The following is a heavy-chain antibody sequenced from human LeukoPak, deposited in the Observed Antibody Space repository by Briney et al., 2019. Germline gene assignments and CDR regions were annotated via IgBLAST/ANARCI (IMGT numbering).Heavy chain of an antibody. J-gene: IGHJ4*02. CDR1: GFTFSSFV. D-gene: IGHD3-22*01. V-gene: IGHV3-23*01. Sequence: PGGSLRLSCAASGFTFSSFVMTWVRQAPGKGLEWVSAISGSGGDTYYTDSVKGRFTVSSDNAKNTLYLQMNSLRAEDTALYYCAKDTLLLLYWGQGALVTVSS. CDR2: ISGSGGDT. CDR3: AKDTLLLLY.